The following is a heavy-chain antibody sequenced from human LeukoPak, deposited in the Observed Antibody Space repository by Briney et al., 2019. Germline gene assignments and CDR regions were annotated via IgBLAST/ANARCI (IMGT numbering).Heavy chain of an antibody. Sequence: SGGSLRLSCAASGFTFSSYGMSWVRQAPGKGLEWVSTISGNGGSTYYADSVKGRFTISRDNSKNTLYLQMNSLRAEDTAIYYCAKGNRYRSSTSCYQTSFDYWGQGTLVTVSS. V-gene: IGHV3-23*01. CDR1: GFTFSSYG. CDR3: AKGNRYRSSTSCYQTSFDY. D-gene: IGHD2-2*01. J-gene: IGHJ4*02. CDR2: ISGNGGST.